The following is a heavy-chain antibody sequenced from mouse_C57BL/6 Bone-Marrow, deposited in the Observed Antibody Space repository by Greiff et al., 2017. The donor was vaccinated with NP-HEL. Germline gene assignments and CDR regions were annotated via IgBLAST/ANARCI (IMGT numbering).Heavy chain of an antibody. J-gene: IGHJ1*03. Sequence: QVQLQQPGADLVKPGASVKLSCKASGYTFTSYWMPWVKQRPGRGLEWIGRIDPNSGGTKFNEKFKTKATLTVDKPSSTAYMQLSSLTSEDSAVYSWARYDYGSRGWYFDVWGTGTTVTVSS. D-gene: IGHD1-1*01. CDR2: IDPNSGGT. CDR1: GYTFTSYW. V-gene: IGHV1-72*01. CDR3: ARYDYGSRGWYFDV.